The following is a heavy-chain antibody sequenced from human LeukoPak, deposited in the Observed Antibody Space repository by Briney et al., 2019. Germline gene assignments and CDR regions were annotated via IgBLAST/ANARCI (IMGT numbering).Heavy chain of an antibody. CDR2: IYYSGST. Sequence: SETLSLTCAVSGGSISSSSYYWGWIRQPPGKGLEWIGSIYYSGSTYYNPSLKSRVTISVDTSKNQFSLKLSSVTAADTAVYYCARHIAYYDILTGYYKGVDWFDPWGQGTLVTVSS. J-gene: IGHJ5*02. V-gene: IGHV4-39*01. CDR3: ARHIAYYDILTGYYKGVDWFDP. CDR1: GGSISSSSYY. D-gene: IGHD3-9*01.